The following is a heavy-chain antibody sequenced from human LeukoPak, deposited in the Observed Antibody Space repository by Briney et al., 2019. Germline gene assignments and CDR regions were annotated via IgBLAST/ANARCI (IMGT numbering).Heavy chain of an antibody. Sequence: PGGSLRLSCAASGFTFSSNAMSWVRQAPGKGLEWVSAISGSGGGSTSYADSVKGRFTISRDNSKNMLYLQMNSLRAEDTAVYYCAKRTSVTTIFDYWGQGTLVTVSS. V-gene: IGHV3-23*01. D-gene: IGHD4-17*01. CDR2: ISGSGGGST. J-gene: IGHJ4*02. CDR3: AKRTSVTTIFDY. CDR1: GFTFSSNA.